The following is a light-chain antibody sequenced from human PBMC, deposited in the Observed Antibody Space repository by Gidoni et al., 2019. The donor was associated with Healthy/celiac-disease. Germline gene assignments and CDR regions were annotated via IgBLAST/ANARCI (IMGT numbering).Light chain of an antibody. CDR1: QSISSY. J-gene: IGKJ2*04. V-gene: IGKV1-39*01. Sequence: DIQMTQSPSSLSASVGDRVTLPCRASQSISSYLNWYQQKPGKAPKLLIYAASSLQSGVPSRFSGSGSGTDFTLTISSLQPEEFSTYYCQQSYSTPCSFXQXTKLEIK. CDR3: QQSYSTPCS. CDR2: AAS.